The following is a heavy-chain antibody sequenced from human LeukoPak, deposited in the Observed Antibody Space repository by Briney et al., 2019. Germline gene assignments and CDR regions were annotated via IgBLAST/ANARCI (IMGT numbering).Heavy chain of an antibody. Sequence: SVKVSCKASGGTFSSYAISWVRQAPGQGLEWMGRIIPILGIANYAQKFQGRVTITADKSTSTAYMELSRLTSDDTAVYYCARRMDSSGWGDYWGQGTLVTVSS. V-gene: IGHV1-69*04. D-gene: IGHD6-19*01. CDR3: ARRMDSSGWGDY. CDR2: IIPILGIA. J-gene: IGHJ4*02. CDR1: GGTFSSYA.